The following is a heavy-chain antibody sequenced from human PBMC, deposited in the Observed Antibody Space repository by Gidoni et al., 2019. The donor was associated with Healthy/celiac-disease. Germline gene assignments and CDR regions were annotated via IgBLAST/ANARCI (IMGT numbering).Heavy chain of an antibody. V-gene: IGHV3-9*01. CDR3: VKDAGYTNLGIPEYYFDH. Sequence: EVQLRESGGGLVQPGRSLRLSCAASGFTFSGYAMHWVRQIPGKGLEWLSSITLNAGATVYADSVKGRFHNSRDNADESLYLQMDRLTTEDTALYYWVKDAGYTNLGIPEYYFDHWGQGALVTVSS. CDR2: ITLNAGAT. CDR1: GFTFSGYA. D-gene: IGHD2-8*01. J-gene: IGHJ4*02.